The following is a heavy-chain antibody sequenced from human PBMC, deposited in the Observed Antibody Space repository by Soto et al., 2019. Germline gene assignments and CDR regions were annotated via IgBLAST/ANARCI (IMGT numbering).Heavy chain of an antibody. Sequence: GGSLRLSCAASGFTFSSYWMHWVRQAPGKGLVWVSRINSDGSSTSYADSVKGRFTISRDNAKNTLYLQMNSLRAEDTAVYYCARGPCSGGSCYSLWFDPWGQGTLVTVSS. D-gene: IGHD2-15*01. CDR2: INSDGSST. V-gene: IGHV3-74*01. J-gene: IGHJ5*02. CDR3: ARGPCSGGSCYSLWFDP. CDR1: GFTFSSYW.